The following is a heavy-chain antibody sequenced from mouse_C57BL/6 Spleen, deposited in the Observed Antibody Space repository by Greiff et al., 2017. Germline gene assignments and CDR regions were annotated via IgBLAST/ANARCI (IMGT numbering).Heavy chain of an antibody. CDR2: IWRGGST. V-gene: IGHV2-5*01. D-gene: IGHD1-1*01. Sequence: VKLQESGPGLVQPSQSLSITCTVSGFSLTSYGVHWVRQSPGKGLEWLGVIWRGGSTDYNAAFMSRLSITKDNSKSQVFFKMNSLQADDTAIYYCAIITTVGNYHAMDYWGQGTSVTVSS. J-gene: IGHJ4*01. CDR1: GFSLTSYG. CDR3: AIITTVGNYHAMDY.